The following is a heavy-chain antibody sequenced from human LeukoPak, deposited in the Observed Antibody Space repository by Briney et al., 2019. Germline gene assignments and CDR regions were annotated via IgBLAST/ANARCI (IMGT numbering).Heavy chain of an antibody. CDR3: TTDIYGDYGLDWFDP. CDR1: GFTFSNAW. CDR2: IKSKTDGRTT. D-gene: IGHD4-17*01. V-gene: IGHV3-15*01. Sequence: PGGSLRLSCAASGFTFSNAWMSWVRQAPGKGLEWVGRIKSKTDGRTTDYAAPVKGRFTISRDDSKNTLYLQMNSLKTEDTAVYYCTTDIYGDYGLDWFDPWGQGTLVTVSS. J-gene: IGHJ5*02.